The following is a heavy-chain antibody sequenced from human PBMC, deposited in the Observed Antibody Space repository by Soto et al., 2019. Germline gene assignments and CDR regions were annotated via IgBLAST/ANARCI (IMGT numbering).Heavy chain of an antibody. D-gene: IGHD2-15*01. CDR3: ARSSGGSPNYVYYFDY. V-gene: IGHV1-3*01. CDR2: INAGNGNT. CDR1: GYTFTSYA. Sequence: GASVKVSCKASGYTFTSYAMHWVRQAPGQRLEWMGWINAGNGNTKYSQKFQGRVTITRDTSASTAYMELSSLRSEDTAVYYCARSSGGSPNYVYYFDYWGQGTLVTVSS. J-gene: IGHJ4*02.